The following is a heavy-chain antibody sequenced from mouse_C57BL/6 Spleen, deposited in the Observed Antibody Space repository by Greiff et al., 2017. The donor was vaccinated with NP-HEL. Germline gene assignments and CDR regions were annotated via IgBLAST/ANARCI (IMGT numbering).Heavy chain of an antibody. V-gene: IGHV3-1*01. CDR1: GYSITSGYD. CDR3: ARGGYGNFRYFDV. Sequence: VQLKESGPGMVKPSQSLSLTCTVTGYSITSGYDWHWIRHFPGNKLEWMGYISYSGSTNYNPSLKSRISITHDTSKNHFFLKLNSVTTEDTATYYCARGGYGNFRYFDVWGTGTTVTVSS. J-gene: IGHJ1*03. D-gene: IGHD2-10*02. CDR2: ISYSGST.